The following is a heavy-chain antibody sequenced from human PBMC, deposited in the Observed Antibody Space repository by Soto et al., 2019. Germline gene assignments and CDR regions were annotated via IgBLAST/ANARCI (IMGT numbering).Heavy chain of an antibody. CDR2: ISYDGSNK. D-gene: IGHD5-18*01. Sequence: PGGSLRLSCAASGFTFSSYAMHWVRQAPGKGLEWVAVISYDGSNKYYADSVKGRFTISRDNSKNTLYLQMNSLRAEDTAVYYCARGRGEQLWPPETDYWGQGTLVTVSS. CDR3: ARGRGEQLWPPETDY. V-gene: IGHV3-30-3*01. CDR1: GFTFSSYA. J-gene: IGHJ4*02.